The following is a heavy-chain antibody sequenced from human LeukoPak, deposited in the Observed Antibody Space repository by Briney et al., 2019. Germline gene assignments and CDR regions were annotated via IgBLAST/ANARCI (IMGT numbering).Heavy chain of an antibody. CDR2: INPNSGGT. Sequence: GASVKVSCKASGYTFTGYYMHWVRQAPGQGLEWMGWINPNSGGTNYAQKFQGRVTMTRDTSISTAYMELSRLRSDDTAVYYCARVERDGYNSNWGNWFDPWGQGTLVTVSS. CDR1: GYTFTGYY. J-gene: IGHJ5*02. D-gene: IGHD5-24*01. V-gene: IGHV1-2*02. CDR3: ARVERDGYNSNWGNWFDP.